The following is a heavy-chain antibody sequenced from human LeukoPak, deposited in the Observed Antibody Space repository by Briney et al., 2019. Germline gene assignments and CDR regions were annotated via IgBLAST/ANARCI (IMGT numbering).Heavy chain of an antibody. J-gene: IGHJ6*03. V-gene: IGHV1-18*01. CDR3: ARGLRSGWYGVYMDV. D-gene: IGHD6-19*01. CDR2: ISAYNGNT. Sequence: ASVKVSCKASGYTFTSYGISWVRQAPGQGLEWMGWISAYNGNTNYAQKLQGRVTMTTDTSTSTAYMELRSLRSDDTAVYYCARGLRSGWYGVYMDVWGKGTTVTVSS. CDR1: GYTFTSYG.